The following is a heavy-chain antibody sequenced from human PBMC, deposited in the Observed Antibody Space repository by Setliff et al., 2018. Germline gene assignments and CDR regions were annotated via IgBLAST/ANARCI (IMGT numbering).Heavy chain of an antibody. Sequence: ASVKVSCKASGYTFRQSIVSWVRQAPGQGLEWLGWIGVYSGNTYSAQRFQARVTLTTDTSTNMAYMELRGLRSDDTAVYYCARLQALFGVSKDGDWFDPWGQGSLVTVSS. CDR3: ARLQALFGVSKDGDWFDP. D-gene: IGHD3-3*01. V-gene: IGHV1-18*01. CDR1: GYTFRQSI. J-gene: IGHJ5*02. CDR2: IGVYSGNT.